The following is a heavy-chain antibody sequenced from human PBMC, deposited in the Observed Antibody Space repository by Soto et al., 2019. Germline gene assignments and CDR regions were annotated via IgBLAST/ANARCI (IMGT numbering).Heavy chain of an antibody. J-gene: IGHJ4*02. D-gene: IGHD3-9*01. CDR3: VRDPGRRAPIDY. V-gene: IGHV1-46*01. Sequence: ASVKVSCKASGYTFTSYYMHWVRQAPGQGLEWMGIINPSGGSTSYAQKFQGRVTTTRDTSTSTVYMELSSLRVDDTAVYYCVRDPGRRAPIDYWGQGTLVTVSS. CDR1: GYTFTSYY. CDR2: INPSGGST.